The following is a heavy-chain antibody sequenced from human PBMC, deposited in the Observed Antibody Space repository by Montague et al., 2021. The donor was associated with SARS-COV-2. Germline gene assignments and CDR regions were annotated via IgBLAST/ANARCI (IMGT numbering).Heavy chain of an antibody. V-gene: IGHV3-53*01. CDR1: GFTVSSNY. D-gene: IGHD3-9*01. J-gene: IGHJ2*01. CDR2: IYSGGST. CDR3: ARDSKPDWVPYWYFDL. Sequence: SLRLSCAASGFTVSSNYMSWVRQAPGKGLEWVSVIYSGGSTYYADSVXGRFTISRDNSKNTLYLQMNSLRAEDTAVYYCARDSKPDWVPYWYFDLWGRGTLVTVSS.